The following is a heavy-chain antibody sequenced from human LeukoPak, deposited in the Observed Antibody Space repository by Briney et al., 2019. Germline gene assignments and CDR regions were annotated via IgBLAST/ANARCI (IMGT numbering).Heavy chain of an antibody. V-gene: IGHV1-24*01. J-gene: IGHJ4*02. CDR1: GYTLTELS. CDR3: ATSPRKWFGEFVSDY. CDR2: FDPEDGET. Sequence: GASVKVSCKVSGYTLTELSMHWVRRAPGKGLEWMGGFDPEDGETIYAQKFQGRVTMTEDTSTDTAYMELSSLRSEDTAVYYCATSPRKWFGEFVSDYWGQGTLVTVSS. D-gene: IGHD3-10*01.